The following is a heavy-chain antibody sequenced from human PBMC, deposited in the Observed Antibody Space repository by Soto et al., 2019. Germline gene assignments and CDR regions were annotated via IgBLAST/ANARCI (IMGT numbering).Heavy chain of an antibody. CDR1: GFTFRTYT. D-gene: IGHD5-12*01. CDR3: ARDRGYDAHDYYYNAMDV. Sequence: PGGSLRLSCISSGFTFRTYTMNWVRQAPGKGLEWVSGIRGFSPYTFYAESVKGRFTISRDNAKNSLYLQMNSLRAEDTAVYYCARDRGYDAHDYYYNAMDVWGQGTPLTVYS. CDR2: IRGFSPYT. J-gene: IGHJ6*02. V-gene: IGHV3-21*01.